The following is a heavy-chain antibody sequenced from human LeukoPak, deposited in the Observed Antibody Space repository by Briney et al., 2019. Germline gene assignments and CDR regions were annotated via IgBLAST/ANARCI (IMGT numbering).Heavy chain of an antibody. V-gene: IGHV1-2*02. Sequence: AASVKVSCKASGYTFTGYYMHWVRQAPGQGLEWMGWINPNSGGTNYAQKFRGRVTMTRDTSISTAYMELSRLRSDDTAVYYCARDSGSSWYEGDYWGQGTLVTVSS. D-gene: IGHD6-13*01. CDR1: GYTFTGYY. J-gene: IGHJ4*02. CDR2: INPNSGGT. CDR3: ARDSGSSWYEGDY.